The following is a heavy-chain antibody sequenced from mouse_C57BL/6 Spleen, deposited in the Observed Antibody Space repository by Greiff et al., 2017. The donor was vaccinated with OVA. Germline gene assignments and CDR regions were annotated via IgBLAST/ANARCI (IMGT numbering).Heavy chain of an antibody. Sequence: QVQLQQSGAELVKPGASVKLSCKASGYTFTEYTIHWVKQRSGQGLEWIGWFYPGSGSIKYNEKFKDKATLAADKSSSTVFMELSRLPSEDSAVYFCARHEDRYDYDVDWFAYWGQGTLVTVSA. V-gene: IGHV1-62-2*01. CDR2: FYPGSGSI. D-gene: IGHD2-4*01. CDR1: GYTFTEYT. J-gene: IGHJ3*01. CDR3: ARHEDRYDYDVDWFAY.